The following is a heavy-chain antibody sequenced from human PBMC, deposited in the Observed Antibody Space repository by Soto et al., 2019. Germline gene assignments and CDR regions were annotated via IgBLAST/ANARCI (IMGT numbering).Heavy chain of an antibody. CDR2: IYYSGST. D-gene: IGHD3-22*01. J-gene: IGHJ4*02. CDR3: ASPNYYDSSGYLPN. Sequence: SETLSLTCTVSGGSISSSSYYWGWIRQPPGKGLEWIGSIYYSGSTYYNPSLKSRVTISVDTSKNQFSLKLSSVTAADTAVYYCASPNYYDSSGYLPNWGQGTLVT. CDR1: GGSISSSSYY. V-gene: IGHV4-39*01.